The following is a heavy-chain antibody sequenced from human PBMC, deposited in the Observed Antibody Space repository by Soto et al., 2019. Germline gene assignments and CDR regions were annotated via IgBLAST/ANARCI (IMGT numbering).Heavy chain of an antibody. J-gene: IGHJ4*02. CDR1: GGTFSSYA. Sequence: QVQLVQSGAEVKKPGSSVKVSCKASGGTFSSYAISWVRQAPGQGLEWMGGIIPIFGTANYAQKLQGRVTITGDESKSTAYMEMSSLRSEDTAVYYCARTYVTGGYFDYWGQGTLVTVSS. D-gene: IGHD3-10*01. CDR2: IIPIFGTA. V-gene: IGHV1-69*01. CDR3: ARTYVTGGYFDY.